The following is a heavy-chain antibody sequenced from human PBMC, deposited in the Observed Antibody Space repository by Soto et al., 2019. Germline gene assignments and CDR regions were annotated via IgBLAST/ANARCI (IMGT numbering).Heavy chain of an antibody. CDR1: GDSVSSNSAA. J-gene: IGHJ4*02. V-gene: IGHV6-1*01. D-gene: IGHD2-15*01. Sequence: SQTLSLTCAISGDSVSSNSAAWNWIRQSPSRGLEWLGRTYYRSKWYNDYAVSMRSRIIINSDTSKNQFSLQLNSVTPEDTAVYYCARERDIVVVLAARTFDYWGQGTLVTVSS. CDR3: ARERDIVVVLAARTFDY. CDR2: TYYRSKWYN.